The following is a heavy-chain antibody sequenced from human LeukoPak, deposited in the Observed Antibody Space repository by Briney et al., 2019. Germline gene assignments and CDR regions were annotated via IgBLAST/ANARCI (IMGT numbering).Heavy chain of an antibody. Sequence: ASVKVSCKASGYTFTSYGISWVRQAAGQGLEWMRWISAYNGNTNYAQKLQGRVTMTTDTSTSTAYMELRSLRSDDTAVYYCARTGYCSGGSCGRDWFDPWGQGTLVTVSS. V-gene: IGHV1-18*01. D-gene: IGHD2-15*01. CDR2: ISAYNGNT. CDR1: GYTFTSYG. CDR3: ARTGYCSGGSCGRDWFDP. J-gene: IGHJ5*02.